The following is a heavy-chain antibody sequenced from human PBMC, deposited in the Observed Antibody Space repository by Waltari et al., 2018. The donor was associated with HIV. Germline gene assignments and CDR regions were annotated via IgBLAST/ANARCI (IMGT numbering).Heavy chain of an antibody. Sequence: QVQLQPWGAGLLKPSETLSLTCAVYGGSFSGYYWSWIRQPPGKGLEWIGEINHSGSTNYNPSLKSRVTISVDTSKNQFSLKLSSVTAADTAVYYCARAMSDYQTGWFDPWGQGTLVTVSS. J-gene: IGHJ5*02. CDR3: ARAMSDYQTGWFDP. D-gene: IGHD4-17*01. V-gene: IGHV4-34*01. CDR1: GGSFSGYY. CDR2: INHSGST.